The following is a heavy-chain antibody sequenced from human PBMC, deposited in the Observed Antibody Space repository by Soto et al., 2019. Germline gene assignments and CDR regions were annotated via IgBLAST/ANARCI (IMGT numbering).Heavy chain of an antibody. V-gene: IGHV4-4*07. CDR1: VCSIRNYF. CDR2: IYSSGNT. Sequence: SETLSLSCSVSVCSIRNYFWTWGRQPAGEGLEWIGRIYSSGNTVYNASLKSRVTMSIDMSKNQFSLKLSSMTAADTAVYYCVRDVECPGISGSWGAFDIWGQGTVVTVSS. D-gene: IGHD1-20*01. J-gene: IGHJ3*02. CDR3: VRDVECPGISGSWGAFDI.